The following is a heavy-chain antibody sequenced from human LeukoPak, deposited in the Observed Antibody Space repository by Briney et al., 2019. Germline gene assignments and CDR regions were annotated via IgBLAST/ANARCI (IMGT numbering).Heavy chain of an antibody. CDR2: IGTAGGT. J-gene: IGHJ2*01. CDR1: GFTFSSYA. D-gene: IGHD5-18*01. Sequence: GGSLRLSCAASGFTFSSYAMHWVRQATGKGLEWVSAIGTAGGTYYPGSVKGRFTISRENAKNSLYLQMNSLRAGDTAVYYCARRGYSYGFRWYFDLWGRGTLVTVSS. CDR3: ARRGYSYGFRWYFDL. V-gene: IGHV3-13*01.